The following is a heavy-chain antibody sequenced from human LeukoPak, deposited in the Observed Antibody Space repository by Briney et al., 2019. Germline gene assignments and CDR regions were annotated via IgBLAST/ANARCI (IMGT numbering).Heavy chain of an antibody. CDR2: IRSKANSYAT. V-gene: IGHV3-73*01. CDR1: GFTFSGSD. CDR3: TRDSSVSPPSRGWFDP. J-gene: IGHJ5*02. D-gene: IGHD3-22*01. Sequence: PGGSLRLSCAASGFTFSGSDMHWVRQASGKGLERVGRIRSKANSYATAYAASVKGRFTISRDDSKNTAYLQMNSLKTEDTAVYYCTRDSSVSPPSRGWFDPWGQGTLVTVSS.